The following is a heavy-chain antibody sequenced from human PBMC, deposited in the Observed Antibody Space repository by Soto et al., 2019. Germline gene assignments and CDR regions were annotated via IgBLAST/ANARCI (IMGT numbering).Heavy chain of an antibody. CDR2: ISYDGSNK. V-gene: IGHV3-30*03. CDR1: GFTFSSYG. CDR3: ARKKGYSYGPHYFDY. Sequence: GGSLRLSCAASGFTFSSYGMHWVRQAPGKGLEWVAVISYDGSNKYYADSVKGRFTISRDNAKNSLYLQMNSLRAEDTAVYYCARKKGYSYGPHYFDYWGQGTTVTVSS. J-gene: IGHJ4*03. D-gene: IGHD5-18*01.